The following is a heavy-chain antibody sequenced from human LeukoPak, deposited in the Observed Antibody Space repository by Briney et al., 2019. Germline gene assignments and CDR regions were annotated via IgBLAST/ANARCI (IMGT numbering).Heavy chain of an antibody. CDR2: IYYSGST. CDR3: ARVELGGMDV. V-gene: IGHV4-59*01. D-gene: IGHD1-26*01. J-gene: IGHJ6*02. CDR1: GGSISSYY. Sequence: PSETLSLTCTVSGGSISSYYWSWIRQPPGKGLEWIGYIYYSGSTNYNPSLKSRVTISVDTSKNQFSLKLSSVTAADTAVYYCARVELGGMDVWGQGTTVTVSS.